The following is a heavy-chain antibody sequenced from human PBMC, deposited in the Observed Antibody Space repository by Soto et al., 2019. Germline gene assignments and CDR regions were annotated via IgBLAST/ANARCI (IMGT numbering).Heavy chain of an antibody. D-gene: IGHD3-10*01. CDR2: IYYSGST. CDR1: GGSISSGGYY. V-gene: IGHV4-31*03. CDR3: ARDLRAGSYGMDV. Sequence: QVQLQESGPGLVKPSQTLSLTCTVSGGSISSGGYYWSWIRQHPGKGLEWIGYIYYSGSTYYNPSLKSRVTIPVNTTKNHFSLKLSSVTAAATAVYYCARDLRAGSYGMDVWGQGTTVTVSS. J-gene: IGHJ6*02.